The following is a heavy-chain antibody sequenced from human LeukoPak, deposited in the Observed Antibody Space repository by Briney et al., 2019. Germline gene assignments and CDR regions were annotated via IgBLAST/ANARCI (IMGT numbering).Heavy chain of an antibody. CDR2: ISAGGSST. V-gene: IGHV3-23*01. CDR1: GVIFSNYA. D-gene: IGHD3-22*01. J-gene: IGHJ4*02. Sequence: PGGSLTLSCLVSGVIFSNYAMTWVRQPQGQGLHWVSSISAGGSSTYHAHSVAGRLTLSRDNLEHTLYLQMDSLRASDTDVYYCARVSCSGYICYDYCDLWGQGSLVTVSP. CDR3: ARVSCSGYICYDYCDL.